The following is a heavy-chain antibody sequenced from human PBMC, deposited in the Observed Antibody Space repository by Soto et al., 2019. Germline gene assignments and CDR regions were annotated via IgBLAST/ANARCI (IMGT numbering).Heavy chain of an antibody. CDR3: ARHPLRIAAAGIGYYYGMDV. CDR2: ISGYNGNT. V-gene: IGHV1-18*01. Sequence: ASVKVSCKASGYPFTSFGISWVRQAPGQGLEWMGWISGYNGNTNYAPSLQGRVTMTTDTSTGTAYMELRSLRSDDTGVYYCARHPLRIAAAGIGYYYGMDVWGQGTTVTVSS. J-gene: IGHJ6*02. D-gene: IGHD6-13*01. CDR1: GYPFTSFG.